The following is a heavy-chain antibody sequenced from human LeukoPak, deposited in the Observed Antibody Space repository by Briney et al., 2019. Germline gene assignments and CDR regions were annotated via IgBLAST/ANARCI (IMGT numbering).Heavy chain of an antibody. Sequence: GGPLSLSCEASGFTFGSYKRNWVRMPPGKGLEWVSNISISCTTIFHADSVKGRFTISRDNAKNSLYLQMNSLRAEDTAVYYCARVYYYGSGSYPYYFDYWGQGTLVTVSS. V-gene: IGHV3-48*03. CDR1: GFTFGSYK. J-gene: IGHJ4*02. D-gene: IGHD3-10*01. CDR3: ARVYYYGSGSYPYYFDY. CDR2: ISISCTTI.